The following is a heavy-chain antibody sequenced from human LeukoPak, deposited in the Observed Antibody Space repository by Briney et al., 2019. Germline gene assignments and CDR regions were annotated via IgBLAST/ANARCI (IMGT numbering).Heavy chain of an antibody. V-gene: IGHV3-13*01. D-gene: IGHD1-1*01. CDR1: GFTFSGFD. CDR3: ARGPPRGKYYYMDV. Sequence: GGSLRLSCAASGFTFSGFDMHWVRQPTGQGLEWGSTIGTASDTYYPGSVEGRFTLSRDNAKNSLYLQMNSLTAGDTAVYYCARGPPRGKYYYMDVWGKGTTVTVSS. CDR2: IGTASDT. J-gene: IGHJ6*03.